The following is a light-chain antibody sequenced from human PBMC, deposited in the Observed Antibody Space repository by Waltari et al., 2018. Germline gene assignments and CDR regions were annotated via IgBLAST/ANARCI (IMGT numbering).Light chain of an antibody. V-gene: IGLV6-57*03. CDR1: SGSISTNY. CDR3: QSYQSTSVI. Sequence: NFMLTQPHSVSESPGKTVTISCTRSSGSISTNYVQWYQQRPGSAPTAWIFEDDRRPSGVPDRFSGSIDRSSTSASLTISGLKTEDEADYYCQSYQSTSVIFGGGTKLTVL. CDR2: EDD. J-gene: IGLJ2*01.